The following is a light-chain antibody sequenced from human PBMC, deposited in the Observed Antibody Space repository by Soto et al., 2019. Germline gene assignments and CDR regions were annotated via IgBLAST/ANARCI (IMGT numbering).Light chain of an antibody. CDR2: DAS. CDR3: QRYNSWPPIT. V-gene: IGKV3D-15*01. Sequence: EIVMTQSPATLSVSPGERATLSCRASQSVRSNLAWYQQKPGQAPRLLIYDASNRATGIPARFSGSGSGTDFTLTISSLEPEDFAVYYCQRYNSWPPITFGQGTRLEIK. CDR1: QSVRSN. J-gene: IGKJ5*01.